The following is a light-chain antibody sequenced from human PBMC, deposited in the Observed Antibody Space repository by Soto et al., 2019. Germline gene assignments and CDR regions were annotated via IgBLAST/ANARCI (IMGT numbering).Light chain of an antibody. J-gene: IGKJ1*01. CDR3: QQYTNWPRT. CDR1: QSVSNN. CDR2: GAS. Sequence: ETLMAQSPGTLSVSPGERATISCRASQSVSNNLAWYQQKPGQAPRLLIYGASTRATGSPARFSGSGAGTEFTLTISSLQSEDFAIYYCQQYTNWPRTFGQGTNVDIK. V-gene: IGKV3-15*01.